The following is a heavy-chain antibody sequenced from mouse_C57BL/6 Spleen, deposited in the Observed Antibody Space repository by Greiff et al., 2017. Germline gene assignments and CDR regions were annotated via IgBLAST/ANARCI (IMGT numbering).Heavy chain of an antibody. J-gene: IGHJ1*03. Sequence: VKLVESGAELVRPGASVTLSCKASGYTFTDYEMHWVKQTPVHGLEWIGAIDPETGGTAYNQKFKGKAILTADKSSSTAYMELRSLTSEDSAVYYCTRHGSSYWYVDVWGTGTTVTVSS. CDR2: IDPETGGT. CDR3: TRHGSSYWYVDV. D-gene: IGHD1-1*01. V-gene: IGHV1-15*01. CDR1: GYTFTDYE.